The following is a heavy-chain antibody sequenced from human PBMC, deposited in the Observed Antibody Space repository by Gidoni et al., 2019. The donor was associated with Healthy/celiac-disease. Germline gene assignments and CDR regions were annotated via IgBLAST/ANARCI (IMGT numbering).Heavy chain of an antibody. CDR2: INHSGST. V-gene: IGHV4-34*01. Sequence: QVQLQQWGAGLLKPSETLSLTCAVYGGSFSGYYWSWIRQSPGKGLEWIGAINHSGSTNYNPSLKSRVTISVDTSKNQFSLKLSSVTAADTAVYYCASGPGPILGVYYDSSGPRGRFDYWGQGTLVTVSS. J-gene: IGHJ4*02. CDR3: ASGPGPILGVYYDSSGPRGRFDY. CDR1: GGSFSGYY. D-gene: IGHD3-22*01.